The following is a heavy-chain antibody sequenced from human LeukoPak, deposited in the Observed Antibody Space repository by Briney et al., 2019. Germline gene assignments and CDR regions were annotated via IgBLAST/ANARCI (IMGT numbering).Heavy chain of an antibody. D-gene: IGHD2-2*01. CDR1: GYTFTSYA. J-gene: IGHJ4*02. V-gene: IGHV1-3*01. Sequence: ASVKVFCKASGYTFTSYAMHWVRQAPGQRLEWMGWINAGNGNTKYSQKFQGRVTITRDTSASTAYMELSSLRSEDTAVYYCARDRGLVVVPAASGYWGQGTLVTVSS. CDR3: ARDRGLVVVPAASGY. CDR2: INAGNGNT.